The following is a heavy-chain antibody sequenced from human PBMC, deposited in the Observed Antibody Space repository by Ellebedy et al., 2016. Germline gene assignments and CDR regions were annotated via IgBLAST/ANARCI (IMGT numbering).Heavy chain of an antibody. Sequence: SETLSLTCAVSGGSISSTNWWSWVRQPPGKGLEWIGESYHSGSTNYNPSLKSRVTISLDKSKNHFSLRLSSVTAADTALYYCARGNAIPGPEPLDYWGQGTLVTVSS. CDR3: ARGNAIPGPEPLDY. CDR2: SYHSGST. D-gene: IGHD1-14*01. J-gene: IGHJ4*02. CDR1: GGSISSTNW. V-gene: IGHV4-4*02.